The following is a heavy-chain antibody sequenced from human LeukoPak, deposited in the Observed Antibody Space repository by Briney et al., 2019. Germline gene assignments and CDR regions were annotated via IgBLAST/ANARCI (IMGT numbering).Heavy chain of an antibody. CDR1: GGSISSYY. Sequence: SETLSLTCTVSGGSISSYYWSWIRQPPGKGLEWIGYIYYSGSTNYNPSLKSRVTISVDTSKNQFSLKLISVTAADTAMYYCATGTSWYYYYWGQGTLVTVSS. J-gene: IGHJ4*02. CDR2: IYYSGST. V-gene: IGHV4-59*12. D-gene: IGHD2-2*01. CDR3: ATGTSWYYYY.